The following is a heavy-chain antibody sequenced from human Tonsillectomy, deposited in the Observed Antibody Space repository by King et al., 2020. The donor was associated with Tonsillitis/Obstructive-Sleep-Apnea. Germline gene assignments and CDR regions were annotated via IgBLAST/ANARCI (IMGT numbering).Heavy chain of an antibody. D-gene: IGHD6-13*01. V-gene: IGHV1-18*01. CDR1: GYTFTSYG. Sequence: QVQLEESGAEVKKPGASVKVSCKASGYTFTSYGISWVRQAPGQGLEWMGWISAYNGNTKYEKKLQGRVTMTTNTSTSTAYMELKSLRSDATAVYYCARLLGSSSPPFHYYYGMDVWGQGTTVTVSS. CDR2: ISAYNGNT. CDR3: ARLLGSSSPPFHYYYGMDV. J-gene: IGHJ6*02.